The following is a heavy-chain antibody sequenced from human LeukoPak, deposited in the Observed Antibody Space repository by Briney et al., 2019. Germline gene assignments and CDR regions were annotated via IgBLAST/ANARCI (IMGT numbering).Heavy chain of an antibody. J-gene: IGHJ4*02. Sequence: TXSXTCXVSGSSMSSDYYWGWIRPPPGKGLEWIGSISDSGSAYYNPSLKSQVVISVDPSKKQFSLKVTSVTAADTAVYYCARDRGTWNDDGFDYWGQGTLVTVSS. D-gene: IGHD1-1*01. CDR1: GSSMSSDYY. V-gene: IGHV4-38-2*02. CDR2: ISDSGSA. CDR3: ARDRGTWNDDGFDY.